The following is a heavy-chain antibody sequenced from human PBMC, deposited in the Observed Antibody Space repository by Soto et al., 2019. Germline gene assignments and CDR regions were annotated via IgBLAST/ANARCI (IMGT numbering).Heavy chain of an antibody. CDR2: ISGSDSKT. V-gene: IGHV3-23*01. J-gene: IGHJ4*02. CDR3: ARWSYLDY. D-gene: IGHD3-3*01. CDR1: GYSFGSYA. Sequence: GGSLRLSCADSGYSFGSYAISRVRQAPGKGLEWVSTISGSDSKTVYADAVKGRFSISRDTSQSTVYLQMNSLRADGTAMYYCARWSYLDYWGQGTRVTVSS.